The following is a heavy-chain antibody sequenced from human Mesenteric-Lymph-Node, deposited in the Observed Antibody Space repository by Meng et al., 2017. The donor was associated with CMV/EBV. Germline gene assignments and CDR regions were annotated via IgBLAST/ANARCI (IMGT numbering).Heavy chain of an antibody. Sequence: GGSLRLSCAASGFTFDDYAMHWVRQAPGKGLEWVSGISWNSGSIGYADSVKGRFTISRDNAKNSLYLQMNSLRAEDMALYYCAKERGIAAAGTVFRAFDIWGQGTMVTVSS. V-gene: IGHV3-9*03. CDR2: ISWNSGSI. J-gene: IGHJ3*02. D-gene: IGHD6-13*01. CDR1: GFTFDDYA. CDR3: AKERGIAAAGTVFRAFDI.